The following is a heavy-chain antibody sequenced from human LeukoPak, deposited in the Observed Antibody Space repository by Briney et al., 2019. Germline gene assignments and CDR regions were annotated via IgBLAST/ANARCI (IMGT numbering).Heavy chain of an antibody. CDR1: GFTFSSYA. V-gene: IGHV3-30*07. D-gene: IGHD3-16*02. Sequence: GGSLRLSCAASGFTFSSYAMHWVRQAPGKGLEWVAVISYDGSNKYYADSVKGRFTISRDNSKNTLYLQMNSLRAEDTAVYYCAREYYDYVWGSYRYNPHFDYWGRGTLVTVSS. CDR3: AREYYDYVWGSYRYNPHFDY. CDR2: ISYDGSNK. J-gene: IGHJ4*02.